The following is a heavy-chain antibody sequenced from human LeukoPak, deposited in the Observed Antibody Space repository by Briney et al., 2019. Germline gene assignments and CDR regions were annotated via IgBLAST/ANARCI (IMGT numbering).Heavy chain of an antibody. CDR2: IYYSGST. J-gene: IGHJ6*03. CDR3: AREGLYYDYMDV. Sequence: SETLSLTCTVSGGSISRYYGSWVRQPPGKGLEWIGYIYYSGSTNYNPSLKSRVTISVDTSKNQFSLKLSSVTAADTAVYYCAREGLYYDYMDVWGKGTTVTVSS. D-gene: IGHD5-12*01. V-gene: IGHV4-59*01. CDR1: GGSISRYY.